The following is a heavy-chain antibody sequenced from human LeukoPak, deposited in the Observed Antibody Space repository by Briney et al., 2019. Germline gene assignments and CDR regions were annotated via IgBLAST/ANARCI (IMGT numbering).Heavy chain of an antibody. CDR2: ISGNGDTT. CDR3: ARGPHDRGYWYFDL. V-gene: IGHV3-23*01. CDR1: GFTFRRYA. Sequence: GGSLRLSCAASGFTFRRYAMTWVRQAPGKGLQWVSPISGNGDTTYYADSVKGRFTISRDNSKNTLYLQMSNLRAEDTAIYYCARGPHDRGYWYFDLWGRGTLVIVSS. J-gene: IGHJ2*01.